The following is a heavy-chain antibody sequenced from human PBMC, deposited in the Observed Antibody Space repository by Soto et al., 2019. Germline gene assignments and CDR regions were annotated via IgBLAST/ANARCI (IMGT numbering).Heavy chain of an antibody. Sequence: QVQLQESGPGLVKPSGTLSLTCAVSGGSISSSNWWSWVRQPPGKGLGWIGEIYHSGSTNYNPSLKRRVTISVDKSKNQFSRKLSSVTAADTAVYYCARDYMVRGVMRWFDPWGQGTLVTVSS. D-gene: IGHD3-10*01. CDR3: ARDYMVRGVMRWFDP. J-gene: IGHJ5*02. V-gene: IGHV4-4*02. CDR2: IYHSGST. CDR1: GGSISSSNW.